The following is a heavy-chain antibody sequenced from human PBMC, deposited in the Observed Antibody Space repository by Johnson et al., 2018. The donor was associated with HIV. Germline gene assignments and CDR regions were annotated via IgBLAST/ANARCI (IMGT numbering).Heavy chain of an antibody. CDR2: IRYDGSNK. CDR3: ARDQDPYYYGSGTLSI. CDR1: GFTFSSYG. Sequence: QVQLVESGGGLIQPGGSLRLSCAASGFTFSSYGMHWVRQAPGKGLEWVAFIRYDGSNKYYVDSVKGRFTISRDNAKNSLYLQMNSLRAEDTAVYYCARDQDPYYYGSGTLSIWGQGTMVTVSS. J-gene: IGHJ3*02. D-gene: IGHD3-10*01. V-gene: IGHV3-30*02.